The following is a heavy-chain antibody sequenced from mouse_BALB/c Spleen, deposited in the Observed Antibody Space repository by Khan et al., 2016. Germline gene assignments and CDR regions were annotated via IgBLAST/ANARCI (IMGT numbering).Heavy chain of an antibody. V-gene: IGHV1-19*01. D-gene: IGHD2-1*01. CDR3: ANMVTTSY. CDR2: VNPYNGGT. CDR1: GYTFTDYY. J-gene: IGHJ3*01. Sequence: VQLQQSGPELVKPGASVKMSCKASGYTFTDYYMDWVKQSHGESFEWIGRVNPYNGGTSYNQKFKGKATLTVDKSSSTAYMELNSLTSDDSAVYYCANMVTTSYWGQGTLVTVSA.